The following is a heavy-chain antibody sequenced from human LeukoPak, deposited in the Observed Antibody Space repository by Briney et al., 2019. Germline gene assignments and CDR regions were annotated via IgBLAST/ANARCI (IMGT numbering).Heavy chain of an antibody. D-gene: IGHD4-17*01. J-gene: IGHJ5*02. CDR2: IPYSGNT. CDR1: GGSITSGGYY. CDR3: ARDGVGDYGADLNWFDP. Sequence: PSQTLSLTCTVSGGSITSGGYYWSWIRQHPGKGLEWVGSIPYSGNTYYNPSLKSRVTISLDTSKNQFSLKLISVTAADTAVYYCARDGVGDYGADLNWFDPRGRGTLVTVSS. V-gene: IGHV4-31*03.